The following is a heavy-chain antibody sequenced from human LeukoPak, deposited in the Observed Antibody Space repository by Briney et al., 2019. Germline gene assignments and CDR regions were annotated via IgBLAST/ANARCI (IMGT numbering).Heavy chain of an antibody. V-gene: IGHV1-69*13. CDR3: AREAPGSYYFDY. D-gene: IGHD1-26*01. Sequence: SVKVSCKASGGTFSSYAISWVRQAPGQGLEWMGGIIPIFGTANYAQKFQGRVTITADESTSAAYMELSSLRSEDTAVYYCAREAPGSYYFDYWGQGTLVTVSS. CDR1: GGTFSSYA. J-gene: IGHJ4*02. CDR2: IIPIFGTA.